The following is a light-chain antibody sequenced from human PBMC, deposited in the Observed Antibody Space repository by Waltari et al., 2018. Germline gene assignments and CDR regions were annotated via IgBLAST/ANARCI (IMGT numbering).Light chain of an antibody. Sequence: QSVLTQPPSVSGAPGQRVTLSCTGSSSNIGAGYDVHWYQQLPGSAPKLLIYANIDRPSGVPDRFSGSKSGTSASLAITGLQAEDEADYYCQSYDRSLSVRVFGGGTKLTVL. J-gene: IGLJ2*01. CDR1: SSNIGAGYD. CDR3: QSYDRSLSVRV. CDR2: ANI. V-gene: IGLV1-40*01.